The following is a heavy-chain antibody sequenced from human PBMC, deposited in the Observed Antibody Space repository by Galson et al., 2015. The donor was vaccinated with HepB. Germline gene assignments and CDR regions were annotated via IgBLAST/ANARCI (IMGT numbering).Heavy chain of an antibody. D-gene: IGHD3-22*01. J-gene: IGHJ4*02. CDR1: GFTFTSSA. CDR3: AAGDYYDSSGYYYGADY. V-gene: IGHV1-58*01. Sequence: SVKVSCKASGFTFTSSAVQWVRQARGQRLEWIGWIVVGSGNTNYAQKFQERVTITRDTSTSTAYMELSSLRSEDTAVYYCAAGDYYDSSGYYYGADYWGQGTLVTVSS. CDR2: IVVGSGNT.